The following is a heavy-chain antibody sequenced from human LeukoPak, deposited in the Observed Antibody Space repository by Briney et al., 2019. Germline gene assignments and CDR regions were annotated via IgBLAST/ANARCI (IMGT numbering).Heavy chain of an antibody. Sequence: SETLSLTCTVSGGSFSSGSYYWSWVRQPPGKGLEWIGYIYYSGSAKYNPSLKSRVTISVDTSKSQFSLKLTSVTAADTAVYYCARGFGDWGLSWFDPWGQGTLVTVSS. D-gene: IGHD3-10*01. J-gene: IGHJ5*02. CDR3: ARGFGDWGLSWFDP. CDR1: GGSFSSGSYY. CDR2: IYYSGSA. V-gene: IGHV4-61*01.